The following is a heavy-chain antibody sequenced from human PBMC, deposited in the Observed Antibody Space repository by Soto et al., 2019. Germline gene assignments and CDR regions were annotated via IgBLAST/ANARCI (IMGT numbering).Heavy chain of an antibody. CDR2: TYYSGST. Sequence: LSLTCTVSGGSISSGDYYWSWIRQPPGKGLEWIGYTYYSGSTYYNPSLKSRVTISVDTSKNQFSLKLSSVTAADTAVYYCAREGDYDYVWGSYRYIDYWGQGTLVTVSS. J-gene: IGHJ4*02. CDR3: AREGDYDYVWGSYRYIDY. V-gene: IGHV4-30-4*01. D-gene: IGHD3-16*02. CDR1: GGSISSGDYY.